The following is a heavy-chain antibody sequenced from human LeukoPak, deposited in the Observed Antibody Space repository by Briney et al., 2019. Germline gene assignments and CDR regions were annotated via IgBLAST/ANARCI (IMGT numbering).Heavy chain of an antibody. J-gene: IGHJ6*03. Sequence: GGSLRLSCAASGFTFDDYGMSWVRQAPGKGLEWVSAISGSGGSTYYADSVKGRFTISRDNSKNTLYLQMNSLRAEDTAVYYCAQARYYYYMDVWGKGTTVTVSS. CDR3: AQARYYYYMDV. V-gene: IGHV3-23*01. CDR1: GFTFDDYG. CDR2: ISGSGGST.